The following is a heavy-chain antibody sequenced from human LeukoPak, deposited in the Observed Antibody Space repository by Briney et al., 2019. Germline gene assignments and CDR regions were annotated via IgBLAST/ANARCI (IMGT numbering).Heavy chain of an antibody. V-gene: IGHV3-21*04. Sequence: GGSLRLSCAASGFTFSSYSMNWVRQAPGKGLEWVSSISSSSSYIYYADSVKGRFTTSRDNAKNTLYLQMNSLRAEDTAVYYCAKGSGSYLSPLYYFDYWGQGTLVTVSS. D-gene: IGHD1-26*01. CDR2: ISSSSSYI. CDR3: AKGSGSYLSPLYYFDY. CDR1: GFTFSSYS. J-gene: IGHJ4*02.